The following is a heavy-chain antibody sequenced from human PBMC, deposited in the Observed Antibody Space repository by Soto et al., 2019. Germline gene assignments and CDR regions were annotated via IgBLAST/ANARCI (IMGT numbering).Heavy chain of an antibody. CDR2: FIPVFTTA. CDR3: ARDGVDVSRTTGRHGALDI. CDR1: GGSFSTYG. J-gene: IGHJ3*02. V-gene: IGHV1-69*01. D-gene: IGHD4-17*01. Sequence: QVQLVQSGAEVKKPGSSVKVSCTASGGSFSTYGISWVRQAPGQGLEWMGGFIPVFTTAKYAQKFQGRVSITADESTYTAYMELSSLKSEDMAVYFCARDGVDVSRTTGRHGALDIWGQGTVVTVSS.